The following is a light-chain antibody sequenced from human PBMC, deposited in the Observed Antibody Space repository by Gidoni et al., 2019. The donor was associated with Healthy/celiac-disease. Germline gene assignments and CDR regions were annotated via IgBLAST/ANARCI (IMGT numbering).Light chain of an antibody. J-gene: IGKJ5*01. Sequence: DIVMTQSPYSLAVSLGERATINCKSSQSVLYSSNNKNYLAWYQQKPGQPPKLPIYWASTRESGVPDRFSGSGSGTDFTLTISSLQAEDVAVYYCQQYYSTPITFGQGTRLEIK. CDR3: QQYYSTPIT. CDR1: QSVLYSSNNKNY. CDR2: WAS. V-gene: IGKV4-1*01.